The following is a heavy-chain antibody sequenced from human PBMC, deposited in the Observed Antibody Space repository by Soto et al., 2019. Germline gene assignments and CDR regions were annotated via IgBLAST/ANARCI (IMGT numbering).Heavy chain of an antibody. CDR3: ASGRYGDY. CDR2: ISAHNGNT. Sequence: QVHLVQCGAEVKKPGASVKVSCKGSGYTFTSYGITWVRQAPGQGLEWMGWISAHNGNTDYAQKLQGRVTVTRDTATSTGYMELRGMRSDDTAGYYCASGRYGDYWGQGAVVTVSS. D-gene: IGHD1-26*01. CDR1: GYTFTSYG. V-gene: IGHV1-18*01. J-gene: IGHJ4*02.